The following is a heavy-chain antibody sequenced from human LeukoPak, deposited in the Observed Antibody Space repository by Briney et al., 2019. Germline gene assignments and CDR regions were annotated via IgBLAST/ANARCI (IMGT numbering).Heavy chain of an antibody. CDR2: INPSGGST. J-gene: IGHJ4*02. D-gene: IGHD1-26*01. Sequence: ASVKVSRKASGYTFTSYYMHWVRQAPGQGLEWMGIINPSGGSTSYAQKFQGRVTMTRDTSTSTVYMELSRLRSDDTAVYYCARGYALYSGRYIDFDYWGQGTLVTVSS. CDR3: ARGYALYSGRYIDFDY. V-gene: IGHV1-46*01. CDR1: GYTFTSYY.